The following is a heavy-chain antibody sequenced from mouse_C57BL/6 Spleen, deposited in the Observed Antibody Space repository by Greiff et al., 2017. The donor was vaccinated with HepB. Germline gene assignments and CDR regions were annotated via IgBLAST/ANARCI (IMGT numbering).Heavy chain of an antibody. D-gene: IGHD1-2*01. Sequence: EVQLQQSGPGLVKPSQSLSLTCSVTGYSITSGYYWNWIRQFPGNKLEWMGYISYDGSNNYNPSLKNRISITRDTSKNQFFLKLNSVTTEDTATYYCARDPITTADYWGQGTTLTVSS. CDR1: GYSITSGYY. CDR2: ISYDGSN. J-gene: IGHJ2*01. CDR3: ARDPITTADY. V-gene: IGHV3-6*01.